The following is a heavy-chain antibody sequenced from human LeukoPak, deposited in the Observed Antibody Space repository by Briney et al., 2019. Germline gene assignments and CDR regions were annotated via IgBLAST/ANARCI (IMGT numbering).Heavy chain of an antibody. CDR2: IYHSGST. V-gene: IGHV4-30-2*01. CDR1: GGSISSGGYS. Sequence: SQTLSLTCAVSGGSISSGGYSWSWIRQPPGKGLEWIGYIYHSGSTYYNPSLKSRVTISVDRSKNQFSLKLCSVTAADTAVYYCARGVGIFGVVMGFDPWGQGTLVTVSS. CDR3: ARGVGIFGVVMGFDP. D-gene: IGHD3-3*01. J-gene: IGHJ5*02.